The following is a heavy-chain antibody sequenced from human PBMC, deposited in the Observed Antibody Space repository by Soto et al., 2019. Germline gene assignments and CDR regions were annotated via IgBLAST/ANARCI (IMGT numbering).Heavy chain of an antibody. Sequence: GGSLRLSCAASGFTFSSYAMSWVRQAPGKGLEWVSAISGSGGSTYYADSVKGRFTISRDNSKNTLYLQMNSLRAEDTAVYYCAKDLDIQLWLRPWNYYGMDVWGQGTTVTVS. CDR1: GFTFSSYA. D-gene: IGHD5-18*01. CDR2: ISGSGGST. J-gene: IGHJ6*02. V-gene: IGHV3-23*01. CDR3: AKDLDIQLWLRPWNYYGMDV.